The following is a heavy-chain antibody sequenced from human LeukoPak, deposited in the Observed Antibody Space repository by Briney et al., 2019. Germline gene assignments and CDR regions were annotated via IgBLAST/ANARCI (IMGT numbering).Heavy chain of an antibody. CDR3: VRADAKKTAMVDY. J-gene: IGHJ4*02. V-gene: IGHV3-21*01. CDR2: ISGSSSYI. CDR1: GFTFSSYS. Sequence: PGGSLRLSCAASGFTFSSYSMNWVRQAPGKGLEWVSAISGSSSYIYYADSVKGRFTISRDNAKNSLYLQMNSLRVEDTAVDYCVRADAKKTAMVDYWGRGTLVAVSS. D-gene: IGHD5-18*01.